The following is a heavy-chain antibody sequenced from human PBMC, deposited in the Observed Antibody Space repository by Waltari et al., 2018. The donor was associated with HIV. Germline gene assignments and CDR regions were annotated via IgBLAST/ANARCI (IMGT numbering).Heavy chain of an antibody. J-gene: IGHJ2*01. V-gene: IGHV3-9*01. CDR2: ISWNSGTI. CDR1: GFTFDDYA. D-gene: IGHD4-17*01. Sequence: EVQLVESGGGLVQPGRSLRLSCAASGFTFDDYAMHWVRQAPGKGLEWVSCISWNSGTIGYADSVKGRFTISRDNAKNSLYLQMNSLRAEDTALYYCAKDKRSGYGGNSVWYFDLWGRGTLVTVSS. CDR3: AKDKRSGYGGNSVWYFDL.